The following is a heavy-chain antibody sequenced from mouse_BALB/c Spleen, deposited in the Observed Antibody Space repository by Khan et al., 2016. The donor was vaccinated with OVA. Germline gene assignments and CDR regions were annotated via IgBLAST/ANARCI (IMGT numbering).Heavy chain of an antibody. V-gene: IGHV2-3*01. CDR1: GFSLTNYG. D-gene: IGHD1-1*01. J-gene: IGHJ4*01. Sequence: QVQLKESGPGLVAPSQSLSITCTVSGFSLTNYGVNWVRQSPGKGLEWLGVMWGDGSTNFHSALKSRLIISKDNSPSQVFLELNSLQTDDTATYYCAKVTPDYYSMDYWGQGTSVTVSS. CDR2: MWGDGST. CDR3: AKVTPDYYSMDY.